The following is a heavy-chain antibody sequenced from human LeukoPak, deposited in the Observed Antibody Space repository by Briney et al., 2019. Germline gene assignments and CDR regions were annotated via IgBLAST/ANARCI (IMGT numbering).Heavy chain of an antibody. V-gene: IGHV3-9*01. CDR2: ISWNSGSI. Sequence: HPGGSLRLSCAASGFTFDDYAMPWVRQAPGKGLEWVSGISWNSGSIGYADSVKGRFTISRDNAKNSLYLQMNSLRAEDTALYYCAKALTRIVGGFFDYWGQGTLVTVSS. J-gene: IGHJ4*02. D-gene: IGHD1-26*01. CDR3: AKALTRIVGGFFDY. CDR1: GFTFDDYA.